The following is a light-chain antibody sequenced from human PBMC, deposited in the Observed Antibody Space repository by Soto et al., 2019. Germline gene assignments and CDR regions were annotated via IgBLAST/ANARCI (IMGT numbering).Light chain of an antibody. J-gene: IGLJ2*01. Sequence: QSALTQPASVSGSPGQSITISCTGTSSDVGSYNLVSWYQQHPGKAPKLMIYEGSKRPSGVSNRFSGSKSGNTASLTISGLQAEDEADYYCCSYAGTVVFGGGTQRTV. CDR1: SSDVGSYNL. V-gene: IGLV2-23*01. CDR2: EGS. CDR3: CSYAGTVV.